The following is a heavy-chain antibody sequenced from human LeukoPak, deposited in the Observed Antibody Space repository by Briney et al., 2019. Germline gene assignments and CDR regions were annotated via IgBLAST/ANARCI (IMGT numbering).Heavy chain of an antibody. J-gene: IGHJ6*02. Sequence: SETLSLTCTVSGFSVTTDSYCWGWIRQPPGKGLEWIGYDYCGGNTNYNPSLKSRVTISVDTSKNQFSLKLSSVTAADTAVYYCARENPPYYYYGMDVWGQGTTVTVSS. CDR1: GFSVTTDSYC. V-gene: IGHV4-61*01. CDR2: DYCGGNT. CDR3: ARENPPYYYYGMDV.